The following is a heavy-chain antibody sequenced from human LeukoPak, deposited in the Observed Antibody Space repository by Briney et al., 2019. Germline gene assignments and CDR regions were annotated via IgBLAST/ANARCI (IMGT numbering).Heavy chain of an antibody. V-gene: IGHV4-61*01. CDR1: GVSINTCCYC. CDR2: KYYSGST. D-gene: IGHD5-18*01. J-gene: IGHJ4*02. CDR3: ARGRSYGFDFDS. Sequence: PSETLSLTCDVSGVSINTCCYCWTWIRQPPGKGLEWIGYKYYSGSTRYNSSLRSRLTISLDTSKNQFSLRLTSVTAADTAVYYCARGRSYGFDFDSWGPGTLVIVSS.